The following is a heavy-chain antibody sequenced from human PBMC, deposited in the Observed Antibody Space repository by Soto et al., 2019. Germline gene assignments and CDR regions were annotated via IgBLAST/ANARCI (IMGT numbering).Heavy chain of an antibody. D-gene: IGHD3-3*01. CDR2: IYYSGST. V-gene: IGHV4-59*08. CDR1: GGSISSYY. CDR3: AGSGDFWSGSHDY. Sequence: PSETLSLTCTVSGGSISSYYWSWIRQPPGKGLEWIGYIYYSGSTNYNPSLKSRVTISVDTSKNQFSLKLSSVAAADTAVYYCAGSGDFWSGSHDYWGQGTLVTVSS. J-gene: IGHJ4*02.